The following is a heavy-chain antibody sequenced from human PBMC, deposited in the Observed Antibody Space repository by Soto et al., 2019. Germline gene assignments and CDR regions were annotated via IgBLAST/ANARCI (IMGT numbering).Heavy chain of an antibody. CDR1: GFTLSGYA. Sequence: PGGSLRLSCAASGFTLSGYAMDWVRQAPGKGLEWVAAIRSNTAVTHYANSMRDRFTISRVNSANTIFLQMNTLRVEDSAVYFCAKASDGGWPYYFDSWGQGALVTVSS. J-gene: IGHJ4*02. V-gene: IGHV3-23*01. D-gene: IGHD2-15*01. CDR3: AKASDGGWPYYFDS. CDR2: IRSNTAVT.